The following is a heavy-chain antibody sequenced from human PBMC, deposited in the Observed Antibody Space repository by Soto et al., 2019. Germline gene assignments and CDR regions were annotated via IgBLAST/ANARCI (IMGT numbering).Heavy chain of an antibody. CDR3: VRALRHTAIFYPLFDP. CDR2: VYESGYT. J-gene: IGHJ5*02. Sequence: PSETLSLTCTVSGASVSTGAYYWGWVRQRPGRGLEWIGYVYESGYTYYNMSLKSRLTISLDRSNNQFSLGLTSVTAADTAVYYCVRALRHTAIFYPLFDPWGQGTLVTVYS. CDR1: GASVSTGAYY. V-gene: IGHV4-31*03. D-gene: IGHD5-18*01.